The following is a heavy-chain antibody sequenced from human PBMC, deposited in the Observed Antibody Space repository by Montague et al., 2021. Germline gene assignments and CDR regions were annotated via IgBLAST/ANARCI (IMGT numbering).Heavy chain of an antibody. D-gene: IGHD1-26*01. CDR3: ARGGGGYLDY. CDR2: LLYDGNNA. V-gene: IGHV3-30-3*01. Sequence: SLRLSCAASGFTFSTYNIHWVRQAPGKGLEWVAALLYDGNNAYYADSVKGRFTFSRDNSKNTLYLQMNSLRAEDTAVYYCARGGGGYLDYWGQGTLVTVSS. J-gene: IGHJ4*03. CDR1: GFTFSTYN.